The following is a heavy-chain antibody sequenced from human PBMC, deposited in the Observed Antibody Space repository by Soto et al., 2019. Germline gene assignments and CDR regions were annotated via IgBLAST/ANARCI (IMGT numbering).Heavy chain of an antibody. CDR3: AKGGRQWLVTSDFNY. V-gene: IGHV3-30*18. CDR1: GFTFSDYA. CDR2: VSHDGRNT. D-gene: IGHD6-19*01. Sequence: VQLVESGGGVVQPGRSLRLSCAASGFTFSDYAMHWVRQAPGKGLEWVAVVSHDGRNTHHADSVKGRFTISRDSSKNTVSREMTSLRAEDTAVYYCAKGGRQWLVTSDFNYWGQGALVTVSS. J-gene: IGHJ4*02.